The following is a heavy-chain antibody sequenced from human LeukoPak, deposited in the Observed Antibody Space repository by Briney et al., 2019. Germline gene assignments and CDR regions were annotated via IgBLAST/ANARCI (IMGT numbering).Heavy chain of an antibody. V-gene: IGHV4-34*01. CDR3: VRGRYSSGWYRDKNWFDP. CDR2: INHSGST. CDR1: GGSISTYY. J-gene: IGHJ5*02. Sequence: SETLSLTCTVSGGSISTYYWSWIRQPPGKGLEWIGEINHSGSTNYNPSLKSRATISVDTSKNQFSLKLSSVTAADTAVYYCVRGRYSSGWYRDKNWFDPWGQGTPVTVSS. D-gene: IGHD6-19*01.